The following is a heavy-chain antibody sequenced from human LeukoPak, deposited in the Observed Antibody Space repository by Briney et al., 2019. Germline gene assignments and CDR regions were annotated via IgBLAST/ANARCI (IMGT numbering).Heavy chain of an antibody. V-gene: IGHV4-59*01. CDR3: ARAFDYYDSSGYYYYAFDI. Sequence: PSETLSLTCTVSGGSISSYYWSWIRQPPGKGLEWIGYIYYSGSTNYNPSPKSRVTISVDTSKNQFSLKLSSVTAADTAVYYCARAFDYYDSSGYYYYAFDIWGQGTMVTVSS. CDR1: GGSISSYY. D-gene: IGHD3-22*01. CDR2: IYYSGST. J-gene: IGHJ3*02.